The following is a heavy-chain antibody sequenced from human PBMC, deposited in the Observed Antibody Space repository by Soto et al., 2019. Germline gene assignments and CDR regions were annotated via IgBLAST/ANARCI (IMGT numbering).Heavy chain of an antibody. D-gene: IGHD2-21*02. Sequence: PGGSLRLSCAASGFTFSSYCMHWVRQAPGKGLEWVAVISYDGSNKYYADSVKGRFTISRDNSKNTLYLQMNSLRAEDTAVYYCAKVYCGGDCYYYFDYWGQGTLVTVSS. J-gene: IGHJ4*02. CDR2: ISYDGSNK. CDR3: AKVYCGGDCYYYFDY. V-gene: IGHV3-30*18. CDR1: GFTFSSYC.